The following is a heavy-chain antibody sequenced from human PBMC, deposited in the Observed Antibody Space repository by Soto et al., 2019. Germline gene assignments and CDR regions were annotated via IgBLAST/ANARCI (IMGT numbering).Heavy chain of an antibody. V-gene: IGHV3-33*01. J-gene: IGHJ5*02. Sequence: GGSLRLSCAASGFTFSSYGMHWVRQAPGKGLEWVAVIWYDGSNKYYADSVKGRFTISRDNSKNTLYLQMNSLRAEDTAVYYCARDTPDQGILHPFDPWGQGTLVTVSS. CDR3: ARDTPDQGILHPFDP. CDR1: GFTFSSYG. CDR2: IWYDGSNK. D-gene: IGHD3-3*01.